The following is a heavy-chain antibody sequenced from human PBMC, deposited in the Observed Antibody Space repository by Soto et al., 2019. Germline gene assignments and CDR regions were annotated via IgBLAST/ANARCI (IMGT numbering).Heavy chain of an antibody. V-gene: IGHV4-34*01. D-gene: IGHD3-22*01. J-gene: IGHJ5*02. CDR3: ARGADYYDSSGSNWFDP. CDR1: GGSFSGYY. CDR2: INHSGST. Sequence: QVQLQQWGAGLLKPSETQSLTCAVYGGSFSGYYWSWIRQPPGKGLEWIGEINHSGSTNYNPSLKSRVTISVDTSKNQFSLKLSSVTAADTAVYYCARGADYYDSSGSNWFDPWGQGTLVTVSS.